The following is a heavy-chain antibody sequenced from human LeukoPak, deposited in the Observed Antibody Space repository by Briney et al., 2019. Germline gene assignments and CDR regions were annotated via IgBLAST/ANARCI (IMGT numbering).Heavy chain of an antibody. CDR3: ARDSPRVIKIPAANSYYYYYMDV. CDR1: GGAISSYY. J-gene: IGHJ6*03. V-gene: IGHV4-4*07. CDR2: IYPRRST. Sequence: SSETLSLTCTVSGGAISSYYSSWIRKPAGKGLEWIGRIYPRRSTNYRPSLQSRVTISVDTSNNQFSLKLSCVTAADTAVYYCARDSPRVIKIPAANSYYYYYMDVWGKGTTVTVSS. D-gene: IGHD2-2*01.